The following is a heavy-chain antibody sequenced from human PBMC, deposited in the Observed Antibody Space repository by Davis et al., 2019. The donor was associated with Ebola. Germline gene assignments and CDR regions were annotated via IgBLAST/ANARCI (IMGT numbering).Heavy chain of an antibody. CDR1: GGSISSYY. J-gene: IGHJ5*02. D-gene: IGHD6-13*01. CDR2: IYYSGST. Sequence: MPPETLSLTCTVSGGSISSYYWSWIRQPPGKGLEWIGYIYYSGSTNYNPSLKSRVTISVDKSKNQFSLKLSSLTAADTAVYYCARRGTSSWYAGWFDPWGQGTLVTVSS. CDR3: ARRGTSSWYAGWFDP. V-gene: IGHV4-59*12.